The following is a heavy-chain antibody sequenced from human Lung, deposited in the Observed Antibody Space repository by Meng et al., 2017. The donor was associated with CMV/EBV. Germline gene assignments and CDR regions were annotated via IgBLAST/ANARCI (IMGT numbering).Heavy chain of an antibody. CDR3: ATDLRGRAVAGTYYYYGMDL. CDR2: IKSKIDGGTT. Sequence: GGSLRLXCAASGFTFSDAWMSWVRQAPGKGLEWVGRIKSKIDGGTTDYAAPVKGRFTISRDDSRNTLYLQMNSLKTEDTAVYYCATDLRGRAVAGTYYYYGMDLXDQGXKVTVSS. CDR1: GFTFSDAW. J-gene: IGHJ6*02. D-gene: IGHD6-19*01. V-gene: IGHV3-15*01.